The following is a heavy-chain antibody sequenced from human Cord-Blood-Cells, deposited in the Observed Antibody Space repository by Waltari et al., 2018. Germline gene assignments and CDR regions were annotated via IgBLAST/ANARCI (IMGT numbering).Heavy chain of an antibody. CDR1: GGSISSSNW. CDR2: IYHSGST. Sequence: QVQLQESGPGLVKPSGTLSLTCAVSGGSISSSNWWSWVRQPPGKGLEWIGEIYHSGSTNNNPSLKSRGTISVDKSKNQFSLKLSSVTAADTAVYYCARGGSLYCSGGSCYSDAFDIWGQGTMVTVSS. D-gene: IGHD2-15*01. J-gene: IGHJ3*02. V-gene: IGHV4-4*02. CDR3: ARGGSLYCSGGSCYSDAFDI.